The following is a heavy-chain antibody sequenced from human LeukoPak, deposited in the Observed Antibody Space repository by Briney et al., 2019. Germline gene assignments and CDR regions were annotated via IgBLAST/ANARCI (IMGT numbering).Heavy chain of an antibody. CDR1: GGSISSSSYY. D-gene: IGHD3-22*01. CDR2: IYYSGST. CDR3: ARGGDMNKVVVITTPFAY. J-gene: IGHJ4*02. V-gene: IGHV4-39*01. Sequence: SETLSLTCTVSGGSISSSSYYWGWIRQPPGKGLEWIGSIYYSGSTYYNPSLKSRVTISVDTSKNQFSLKLSSVTAADTAVYSCARGGDMNKVVVITTPFAYGGQGPLVTVSS.